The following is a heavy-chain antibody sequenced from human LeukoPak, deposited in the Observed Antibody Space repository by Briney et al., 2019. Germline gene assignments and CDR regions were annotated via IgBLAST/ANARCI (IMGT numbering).Heavy chain of an antibody. J-gene: IGHJ4*02. CDR1: GFTFSSYG. CDR2: ISYDGSNK. D-gene: IGHD6-19*01. V-gene: IGHV3-30*03. CDR3: ATRNIPGYSSGCFDY. Sequence: PGGSLRLSCAASGFTFSSYGMHWVRQAPGKGLEWVAVISYDGSNKYYADSVKGRFTISRDNSKNTLYLQMNSLRAEDTAVYNCATRNIPGYSSGCFDYWGQGTLVTVSS.